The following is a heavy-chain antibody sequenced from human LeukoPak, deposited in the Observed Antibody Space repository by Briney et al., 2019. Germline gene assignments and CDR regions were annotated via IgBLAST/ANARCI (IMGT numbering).Heavy chain of an antibody. CDR2: IYSSGTT. V-gene: IGHV4-4*07. CDR1: GGSISRYY. CDR3: AKAGWYSAKTYATYDDAYDI. J-gene: IGHJ3*02. D-gene: IGHD1-26*01. Sequence: SETLSLTCTVSGGSISRYYWSWIRQPAGKGLDWLGRIYSSGTTNYNPSLKSRVTMSVDTSKNQFSLNLNSVTAADTAVYYCAKAGWYSAKTYATYDDAYDIWGRGTMVTVSS.